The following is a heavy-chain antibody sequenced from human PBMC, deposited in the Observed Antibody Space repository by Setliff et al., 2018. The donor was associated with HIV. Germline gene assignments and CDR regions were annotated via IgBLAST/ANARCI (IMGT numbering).Heavy chain of an antibody. Sequence: PSETLSLTCTVSRGSISGSEYYWGWIRQPPGKGLEWIGSVSYDGDSFYNPSLKSRVIISVDTSKNQFSLNLRSVTAADTAVYYCVREGVRRGLGSGSFRYRAYYFDQWGQGTLVTVSS. CDR1: RGSISGSEYY. D-gene: IGHD3-10*01. CDR3: VREGVRRGLGSGSFRYRAYYFDQ. CDR2: VSYDGDS. J-gene: IGHJ4*02. V-gene: IGHV4-39*07.